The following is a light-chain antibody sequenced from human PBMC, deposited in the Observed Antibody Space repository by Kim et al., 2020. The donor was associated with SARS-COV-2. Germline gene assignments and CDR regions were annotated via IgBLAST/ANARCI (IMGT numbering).Light chain of an antibody. CDR3: QTWGTGIWV. CDR1: SGHSNYA. Sequence: QPVLTQSSSASASLGASVKLTCTLSSGHSNYAIAWHQQQPEKGPRYLMKVNSDGSHSKGDGIPDRFSGSSSGAERYLSISSLQSEDEADYYCQTWGTGIWVFGGGTQLTVL. J-gene: IGLJ3*02. V-gene: IGLV4-69*01. CDR2: VNSDGSH.